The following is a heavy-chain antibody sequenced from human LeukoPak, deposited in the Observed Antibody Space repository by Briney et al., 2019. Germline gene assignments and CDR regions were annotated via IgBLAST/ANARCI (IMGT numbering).Heavy chain of an antibody. CDR3: ARVRSGFYPGDY. CDR2: VGIAADT. J-gene: IGHJ4*02. V-gene: IGHV3-13*01. Sequence: PGGSLRLSCAASGFTFSDHAMHWVRQAPGKGLEWVSAVGIAADTFYPGSVKGRFTISRDNAKNSLYLQMNSLRDEDTAVYYCARVRSGFYPGDYWGQGTLVTVSS. D-gene: IGHD3-22*01. CDR1: GFTFSDHA.